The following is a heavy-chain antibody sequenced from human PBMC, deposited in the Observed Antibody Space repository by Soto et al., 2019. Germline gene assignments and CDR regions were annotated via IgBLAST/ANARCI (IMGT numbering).Heavy chain of an antibody. J-gene: IGHJ3*02. CDR2: TYYRSKWRN. Sequence: SQTLSLTCAISGDSVSSNSAAWNWIRKSPSRGLEWLGRTYYRSKWRNDYAVSVKSRITVNPDTSKNQFSLHLNSLTPEDTAVYYCARKYSDDAFDIWGQGTMVTVSS. D-gene: IGHD2-15*01. CDR1: GDSVSSNSAA. V-gene: IGHV6-1*01. CDR3: ARKYSDDAFDI.